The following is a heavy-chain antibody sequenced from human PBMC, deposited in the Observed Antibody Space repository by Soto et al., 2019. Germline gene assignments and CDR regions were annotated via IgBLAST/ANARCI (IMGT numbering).Heavy chain of an antibody. CDR3: KRQLWLSALRGAFDI. J-gene: IGHJ3*02. Sequence: QVQLQQWGAGLLKPSETLSLTCAVYGGSFSGYYWSWIRQPPGKGLEWIGEINHSGSTNYNPTLKSRVTISVDTSNNQFSLKLSCVTAADTAVYYCKRQLWLSALRGAFDIWGQGTMVTVSS. D-gene: IGHD5-18*01. CDR1: GGSFSGYY. CDR2: INHSGST. V-gene: IGHV4-34*01.